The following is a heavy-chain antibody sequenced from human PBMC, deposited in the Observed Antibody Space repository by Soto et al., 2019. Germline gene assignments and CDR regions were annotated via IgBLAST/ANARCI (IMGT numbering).Heavy chain of an antibody. CDR3: ARGGIFTGYDK. D-gene: IGHD5-12*01. V-gene: IGHV3-21*01. CDR1: GFTFSGYS. CDR2: LSGGSDYI. J-gene: IGHJ4*02. Sequence: EVQLVESGGGLVKPGGSLRLSCTASGFTFSGYSMTWVRQAPGKGLEWVAALSGGSDYIYYADPVKGRFIISRDNAKDSLYLQMNSLRAEDTAVYYCARGGIFTGYDKWGQGTLVTVSS.